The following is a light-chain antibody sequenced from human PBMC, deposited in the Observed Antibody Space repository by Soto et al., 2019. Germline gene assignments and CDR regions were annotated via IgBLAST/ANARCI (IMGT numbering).Light chain of an antibody. CDR1: QSISSW. CDR2: DAS. CDR3: QHYDSYPWT. V-gene: IGKV1-5*01. J-gene: IGKJ1*01. Sequence: DIQMTQSPSTLSASVGDRVTITCRASQSISSWLAWYRQKPGKAPKLLIYDASSLESGVPSRFSGSGSGTEFTLTLSSLQPDDFATYYCQHYDSYPWTFGQGTKVDIK.